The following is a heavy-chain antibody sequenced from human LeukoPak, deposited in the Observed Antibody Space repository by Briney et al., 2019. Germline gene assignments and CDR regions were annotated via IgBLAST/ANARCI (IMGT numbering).Heavy chain of an antibody. V-gene: IGHV3-21*06. Sequence: GGSLRLSCAASGFTFSSYIMNWVRQAPGKGLEWVASISSSSGYIYYADSVKGRFTISRDNAKNSLYLQMNSLRAEDTAEYYCAREGTPAAGDWGQGTLVTVSS. CDR1: GFTFSSYI. D-gene: IGHD6-13*01. CDR2: ISSSSGYI. J-gene: IGHJ4*02. CDR3: AREGTPAAGD.